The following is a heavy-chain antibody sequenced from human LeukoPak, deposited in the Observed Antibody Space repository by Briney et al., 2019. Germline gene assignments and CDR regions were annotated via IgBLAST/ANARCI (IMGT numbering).Heavy chain of an antibody. CDR1: GGTFRSHI. CDR2: ITPIINSA. D-gene: IGHD1-26*01. J-gene: IGHJ5*02. CDR3: TRVNLRGNQYNWFDP. V-gene: IGHV1-69*08. Sequence: ASVKVSCKTSGGTFRSHIFSWVRQAPGQGLEWMGRITPIINSAKYAQKFRDRPTITADTSTGTAYMELSSLTPEDTALYYCTRVNLRGNQYNWFDPWGQGTLVIVSS.